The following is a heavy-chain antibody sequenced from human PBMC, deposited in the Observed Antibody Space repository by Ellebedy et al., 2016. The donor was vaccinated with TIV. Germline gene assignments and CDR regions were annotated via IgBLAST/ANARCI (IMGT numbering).Heavy chain of an antibody. CDR3: ARAQSGYSYGYSISVYYYYMDV. CDR2: INHSGST. V-gene: IGHV4-34*01. Sequence: SETLSLTXAVYGGSFSGYYWSWIRQPPGKGLEWIGEINHSGSTNYNPSLKSRVTISVDTSKNQFSLKLSSVTAADTAVYYCARAQSGYSYGYSISVYYYYMDVWGKGTTVTVSS. J-gene: IGHJ6*03. CDR1: GGSFSGYY. D-gene: IGHD5-18*01.